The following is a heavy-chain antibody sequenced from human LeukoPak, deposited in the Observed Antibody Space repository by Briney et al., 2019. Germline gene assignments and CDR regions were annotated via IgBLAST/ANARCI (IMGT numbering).Heavy chain of an antibody. CDR3: ASWVTMVRGVSNYYYYMDV. CDR2: INHSGST. D-gene: IGHD3-10*01. V-gene: IGHV4-34*01. Sequence: SETPSLTCAVYGGSFSGYYWSWIRQPPGKGLEWIGEINHSGSTNYNPSLKSRVTISVDTSKNQFSLKLSSVTAADTAVYYCASWVTMVRGVSNYYYYMDVWGKGTTVTVSS. J-gene: IGHJ6*03. CDR1: GGSFSGYY.